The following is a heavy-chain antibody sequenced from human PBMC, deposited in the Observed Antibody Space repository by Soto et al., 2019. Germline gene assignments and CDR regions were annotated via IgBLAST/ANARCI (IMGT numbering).Heavy chain of an antibody. CDR3: VGGSGWHGYFEP. CDR1: GFSFKNYA. Sequence: LRLSCVASGFSFKNYAMSWVRQAPGKGREWVSGISESGDSTIYADSVKGRFAISRDNSKNTLYLEMHSLRADDTAVYSCVGGSGWHGYFEPWGQGTLVTVSS. V-gene: IGHV3-23*01. J-gene: IGHJ5*02. D-gene: IGHD6-19*01. CDR2: ISESGDST.